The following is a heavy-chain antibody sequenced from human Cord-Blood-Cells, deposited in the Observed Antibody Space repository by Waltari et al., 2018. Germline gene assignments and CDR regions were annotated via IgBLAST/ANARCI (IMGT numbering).Heavy chain of an antibody. J-gene: IGHJ3*02. CDR2: INHSGST. V-gene: IGHV4-34*01. D-gene: IGHD6-13*01. CDR1: GGSFSGYY. CDR3: ARSSSSDAFDI. Sequence: QVQLQQWGAGLLKPAETLSLTCAVYGGSFSGYYCSWIRTPPRKGLEWIGEINHSGSTNYNPSLKSRVTISVDTSKNQFSLKLSSVTAADTAVYYCARSSSSDAFDIWGQGTMVTVSS.